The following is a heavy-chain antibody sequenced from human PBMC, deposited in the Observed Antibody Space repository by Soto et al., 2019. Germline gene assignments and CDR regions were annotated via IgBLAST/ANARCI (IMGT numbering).Heavy chain of an antibody. CDR3: AREDDGGDSLDV. V-gene: IGHV4-59*11. D-gene: IGHD2-21*02. Sequence: SETLSLTCTVSGGSISSHYWTWIRQPPGKGLEWVGYVYYSGTTYYNPSLQSRVTISVDTSKNQFSLKLTSVTAADTAMYFCAREDDGGDSLDVWGQGTTVTVSS. CDR1: GGSISSHY. J-gene: IGHJ6*02. CDR2: VYYSGTT.